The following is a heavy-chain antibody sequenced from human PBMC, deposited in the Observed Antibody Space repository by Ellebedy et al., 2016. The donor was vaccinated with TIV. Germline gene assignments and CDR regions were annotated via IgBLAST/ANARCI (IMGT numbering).Heavy chain of an antibody. CDR1: GFSFSRNI. CDR2: ISVSSTNI. J-gene: IGHJ4*02. Sequence: PGGSLRLSCAASGFSFSRNIMNWVRQAPGKGLEWFSSISVSSTNIYYAESVKGRFTVSRDNARNSVFLQMTSLRAEDTAVYYCASDWDHGHWGRGTLVTVSS. V-gene: IGHV3-21*01. CDR3: ASDWDHGH. D-gene: IGHD1-26*01.